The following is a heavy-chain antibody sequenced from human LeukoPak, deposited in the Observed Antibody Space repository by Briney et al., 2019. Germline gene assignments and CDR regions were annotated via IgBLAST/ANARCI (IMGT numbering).Heavy chain of an antibody. J-gene: IGHJ4*02. CDR3: ARRRGSGWYKGSYFDY. CDR2: IYYSGST. D-gene: IGHD6-19*01. V-gene: IGHV4-39*01. CDR1: GGSISSSSYY. Sequence: SETLSLTCTVSGGSISSSSYYWGWIRQPPGKGLEWIGSIYYSGSTYYNPSLKSRVTISVDTSKTQFSLKLSSVTAAVTAVYYCARRRGSGWYKGSYFDYWGQGTLVTVSS.